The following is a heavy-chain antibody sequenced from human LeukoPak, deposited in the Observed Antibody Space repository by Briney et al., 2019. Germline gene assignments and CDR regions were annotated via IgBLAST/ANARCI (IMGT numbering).Heavy chain of an antibody. CDR1: GFTFSSYW. V-gene: IGHV3-23*01. CDR2: ISGSGGST. J-gene: IGHJ4*02. Sequence: GGSLRLSCAASGFTFSSYWMHWVRQAPGKGLEWVSTISGSGGSTYYADSVKGRFTISRDNSKNTLHLQMNSLRAEDTAVYYCAKSAYYDSSGFYREYYFDYWGQGTLVTVSS. D-gene: IGHD3-22*01. CDR3: AKSAYYDSSGFYREYYFDY.